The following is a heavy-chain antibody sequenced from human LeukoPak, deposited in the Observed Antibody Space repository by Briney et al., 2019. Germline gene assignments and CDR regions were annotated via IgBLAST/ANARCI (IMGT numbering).Heavy chain of an antibody. Sequence: GGTLRLSCAASGFTFSSYAMSWVRQAPGKGLEWVSAISGSGGSTYYADSVKGRFTISRDNSKNTLYLQMNSLRAEDTAVYYCAKDRAELLIQELDYWGQGTLVTVSS. V-gene: IGHV3-23*01. D-gene: IGHD1-26*01. J-gene: IGHJ4*02. CDR1: GFTFSSYA. CDR2: ISGSGGST. CDR3: AKDRAELLIQELDY.